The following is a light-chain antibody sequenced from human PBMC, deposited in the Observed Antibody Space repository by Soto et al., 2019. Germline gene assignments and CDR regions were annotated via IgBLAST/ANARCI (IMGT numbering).Light chain of an antibody. CDR3: CSYAGSFIFV. Sequence: QSVLTQPRSVSGSPGQSVTISCTGTSSDVGYYNYVSWYQQYPGKAPKLMIYDVSGRPSGVPDRFSGSKSGNTASLTISGLQAEDEAYHSRCSYAGSFIFVFGTGTKVTVL. CDR2: DVS. V-gene: IGLV2-11*01. CDR1: SSDVGYYNY. J-gene: IGLJ1*01.